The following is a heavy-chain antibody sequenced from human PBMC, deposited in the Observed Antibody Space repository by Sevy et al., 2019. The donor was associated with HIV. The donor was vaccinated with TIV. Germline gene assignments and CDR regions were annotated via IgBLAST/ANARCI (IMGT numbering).Heavy chain of an antibody. Sequence: GESLKISCAASGFTFSSYGMHWVRQAPGKGLEWVAVIWYDGCNKYYADSVKGRFTISRDNSKNTLYLQMNSLRAEDTAVYYCARDRGEVVPAAINHYYYYMDVWGKGTTVTVSS. CDR2: IWYDGCNK. D-gene: IGHD2-2*01. J-gene: IGHJ6*03. V-gene: IGHV3-33*01. CDR3: ARDRGEVVPAAINHYYYYMDV. CDR1: GFTFSSYG.